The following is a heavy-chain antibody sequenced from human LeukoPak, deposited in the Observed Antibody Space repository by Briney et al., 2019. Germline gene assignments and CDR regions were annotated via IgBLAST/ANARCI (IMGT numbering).Heavy chain of an antibody. D-gene: IGHD3-9*01. J-gene: IGHJ4*02. CDR2: IIPILGVA. CDR1: GGTFSNYA. CDR3: ARAALDYDILTGLLY. Sequence: SVKVSCKTSGGTFSNYAISWVRQAPGQGLEWMGRIIPILGVANYAQKFQGRVTITADKSTSTVYMEVSSLRSEDTAVYYCARAALDYDILTGLLYWGQGTLVTVSS. V-gene: IGHV1-69*04.